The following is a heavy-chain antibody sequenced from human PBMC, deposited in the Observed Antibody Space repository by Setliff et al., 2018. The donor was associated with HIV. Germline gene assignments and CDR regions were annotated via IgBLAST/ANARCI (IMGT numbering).Heavy chain of an antibody. Sequence: ASVKVSCKASGYTFTNFGITWVRQAPGQGLEWMGGIIPMFGTPNYAQKFQGRVTITADESTGTAYMELSSLRSEDAAVYYCARGNTAMVYPYYYGMDVWGQGTTVTVSS. CDR1: GYTFTNFG. D-gene: IGHD5-18*01. CDR3: ARGNTAMVYPYYYGMDV. CDR2: IIPMFGTP. J-gene: IGHJ6*02. V-gene: IGHV1-69*13.